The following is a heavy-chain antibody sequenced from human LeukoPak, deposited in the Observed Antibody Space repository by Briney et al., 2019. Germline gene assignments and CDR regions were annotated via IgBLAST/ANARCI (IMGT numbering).Heavy chain of an antibody. Sequence: QSGGSLRLSCAASGFTFSSYGMHWVHQAPGKGLEWVAVISYDGSNKYYADSVKGRFTISRDNSKNTLYLQMNSLRAEDMAVYYCAKGYCSSTSCYDSSGWLFDYWGQGTLVTVSS. CDR2: ISYDGSNK. CDR3: AKGYCSSTSCYDSSGWLFDY. D-gene: IGHD2-2*01. J-gene: IGHJ4*02. V-gene: IGHV3-30*18. CDR1: GFTFSSYG.